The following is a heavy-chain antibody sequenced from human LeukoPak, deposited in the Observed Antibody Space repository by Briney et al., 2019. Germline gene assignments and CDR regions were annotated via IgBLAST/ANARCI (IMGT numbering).Heavy chain of an antibody. D-gene: IGHD4-11*01. CDR1: GFTFSDYY. V-gene: IGHV3-11*06. CDR2: ISSSSSYT. J-gene: IGHJ6*02. CDR3: ARAPHYSNYGPYYYGMDV. Sequence: GGSLRLSCAASGFTFSDYYMSWIRQAPGKGLEWVSYISSSSSYTNYADSVKGRFTISRDNAKDSLYLQMNSLRAEDTAVYYCARAPHYSNYGPYYYGMDVWGQGTTVTVSS.